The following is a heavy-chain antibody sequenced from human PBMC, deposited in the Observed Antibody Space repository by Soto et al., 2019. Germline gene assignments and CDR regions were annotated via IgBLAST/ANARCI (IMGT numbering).Heavy chain of an antibody. CDR2: IYYSEST. CDR3: ARLNGYGSSTNCHGYYGMDV. Sequence: SETLSLTCTVSGGSISSSGYYWGWIRQPPGKGLEWVGTIYYSESTYYNLSLKSRVTISVDTSKNEFSLRLSSVTAADTAVYYCARLNGYGSSTNCHGYYGMDVWGQGTSVTVSS. CDR1: GGSISSSGYY. V-gene: IGHV4-39*01. D-gene: IGHD2-2*03. J-gene: IGHJ6*02.